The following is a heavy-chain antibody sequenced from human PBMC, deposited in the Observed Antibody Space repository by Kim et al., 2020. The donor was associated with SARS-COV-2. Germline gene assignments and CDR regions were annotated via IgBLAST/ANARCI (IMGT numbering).Heavy chain of an antibody. CDR2: NYHSGST. CDR3: ASIEYSSSSEYYYYYMDV. Sequence: SETLSLTCAVSGGSISSCNWWSWVRQPPGKGLELTGENYHSGSTNYNPSLKSRVTISVDKSKNQFSLKLSSVTAADTAVYYCASIEYSSSSEYYYYYMDVRVRGTTVTVSS. J-gene: IGHJ6*03. V-gene: IGHV4-4*02. CDR1: GGSISSCNW. D-gene: IGHD6-6*01.